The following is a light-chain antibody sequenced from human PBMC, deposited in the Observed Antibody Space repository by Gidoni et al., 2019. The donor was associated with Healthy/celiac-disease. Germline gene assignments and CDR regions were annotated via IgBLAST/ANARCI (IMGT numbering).Light chain of an antibody. CDR2: GNS. CDR1: SSNIGAGYD. J-gene: IGLJ2*01. CDR3: QSYDSSLSGSYVV. Sequence: QSVLTQPPSVSGAPGQRVTTPCTGSSSNIGAGYDVPWYQQLPGTAPKLLIYGNSIRPSGVPDRFSGSKSGTSASLAITGLQAEDEADYYCQSYDSSLSGSYVVFGGGTKLTVL. V-gene: IGLV1-40*01.